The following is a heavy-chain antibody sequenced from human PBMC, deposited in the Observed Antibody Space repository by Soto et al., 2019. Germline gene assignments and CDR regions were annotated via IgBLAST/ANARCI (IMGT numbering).Heavy chain of an antibody. D-gene: IGHD2-2*01. CDR2: VYHSGKT. J-gene: IGHJ2*01. V-gene: IGHV4-59*08. Sequence: QVQLQESGPGLVKPSETLSLTCTVSGDCISSHYWSWIRQPPGKGLEWIGYVYHSGKTDSNPSLKSRVTISMDTSKNQISLSLTSVTAADTAVYYCARPKGTTPAVWYFDLWGRGTLVTVSS. CDR1: GDCISSHY. CDR3: ARPKGTTPAVWYFDL.